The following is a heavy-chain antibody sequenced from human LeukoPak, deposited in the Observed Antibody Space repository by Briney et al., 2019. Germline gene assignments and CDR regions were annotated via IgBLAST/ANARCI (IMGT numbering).Heavy chain of an antibody. J-gene: IGHJ5*02. V-gene: IGHV4-30-4*01. CDR1: GGSISSGDYY. D-gene: IGHD4-17*01. CDR3: AREGTVDNWFDP. CDR2: IYYSGGT. Sequence: SETLSLTCTVSGGSISSGDYYWSWIRQPPGKGLEWIGYIYYSGGTYHNPSLKSRVTISVDTSKNQFSLKLSSVTAADTAVYYCAREGTVDNWFDPWGQGTLVTVSS.